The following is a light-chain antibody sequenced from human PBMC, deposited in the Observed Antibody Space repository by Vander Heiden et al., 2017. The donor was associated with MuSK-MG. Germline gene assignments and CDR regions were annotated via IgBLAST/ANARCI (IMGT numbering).Light chain of an antibody. CDR1: QSISSW. V-gene: IGKV1-5*01. CDR3: QHCNRFT. CDR2: YAS. J-gene: IGKJ3*01. Sequence: DIQMTQSPSTLSASVGDRVTITCRASQSISSWLAWYQQKPGKAPKLLIYYASSLESGVPSRFSGSGSGTDFTLTISSVQPDEFSTCYCQHCNRFTLGPGTKVDIK.